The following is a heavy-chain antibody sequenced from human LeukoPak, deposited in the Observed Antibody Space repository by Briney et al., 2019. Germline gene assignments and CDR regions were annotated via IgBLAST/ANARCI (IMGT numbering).Heavy chain of an antibody. CDR1: GGSLSGYY. D-gene: IGHD1-20*01. CDR2: INHSGST. J-gene: IGHJ4*02. Sequence: SETLSLTCAVYGGSLSGYYWSWIRQPPGKGLEWIGEINHSGSTNYNPSLKSRVTISVDTSKNQFSLKLSSVTAADTAVYYCSSGRYNWNYWGQGTLVTVSS. CDR3: SSGRYNWNY. V-gene: IGHV4-34*01.